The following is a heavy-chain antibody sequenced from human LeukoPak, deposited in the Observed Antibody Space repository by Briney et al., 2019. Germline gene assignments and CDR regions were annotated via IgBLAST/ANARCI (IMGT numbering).Heavy chain of an antibody. CDR3: ARGSGDTIFGVVSYGMDV. V-gene: IGHV1-8*01. J-gene: IGHJ6*02. D-gene: IGHD3-3*01. CDR2: MNPNSGNT. Sequence: RASVKVSCKASGYTFTSYDINWVRQATGQGLEWMGWMNPNSGNTGYAQKFQGRVTMTRNTSISTAYMELSSLRSEDTVVYYCARGSGDTIFGVVSYGMDVWGQGTTVTVSS. CDR1: GYTFTSYD.